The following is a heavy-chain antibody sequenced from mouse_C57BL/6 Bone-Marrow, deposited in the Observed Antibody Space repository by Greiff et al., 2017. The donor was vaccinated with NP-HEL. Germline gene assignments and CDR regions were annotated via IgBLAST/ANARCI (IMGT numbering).Heavy chain of an antibody. CDR1: GFSLTRYG. D-gene: IGHD2-1*01. Sequence: QVQLQQSGPGLVQPSQSLSITCTVSGFSLTRYGVHWVRQSPGKGLEWLGVIWSGGSPDYNAAFISRLSISKDNSKSQVFFKMNRLQADDTAIYYCARNGMVTTFYYYAMDYWGQGTSVTVSS. CDR3: ARNGMVTTFYYYAMDY. J-gene: IGHJ4*01. V-gene: IGHV2-2*01. CDR2: IWSGGSP.